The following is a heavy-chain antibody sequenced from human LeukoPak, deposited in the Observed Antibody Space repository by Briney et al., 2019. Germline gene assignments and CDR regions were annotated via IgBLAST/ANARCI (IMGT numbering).Heavy chain of an antibody. CDR2: IKEDGNEK. Sequence: GSLRLSCVGSGFTFSNYWMSWVRQAPGKGLQWVANIKEDGNEKYYVDSVKGRFTISRDNAKNTLYLQMNSLRAEDTAIYYCARDQSTAGPTTADYWGQGTLVTVSS. V-gene: IGHV3-7*01. J-gene: IGHJ4*02. D-gene: IGHD1-26*01. CDR3: ARDQSTAGPTTADY. CDR1: GFTFSNYW.